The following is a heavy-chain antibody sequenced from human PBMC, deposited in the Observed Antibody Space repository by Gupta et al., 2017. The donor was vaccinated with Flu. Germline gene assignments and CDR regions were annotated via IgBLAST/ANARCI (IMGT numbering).Heavy chain of an antibody. J-gene: IGHJ4*02. D-gene: IGHD2-8*02. Sequence: EVQLVESGGDLIKPGGSLRLSCAASGFTFSNAWMTWVRQAPGKGLEWVGRIKSKTDGGTIDYGAPVKGRCTIARDDSKNTVFLKRNSLKTEATAVYYCASNIKLAPHPSIDWGRGTSVTVSS. CDR2: IKSKTDGGTI. CDR3: ASNIKLAPHPSID. CDR1: GFTFSNAW. V-gene: IGHV3-15*01.